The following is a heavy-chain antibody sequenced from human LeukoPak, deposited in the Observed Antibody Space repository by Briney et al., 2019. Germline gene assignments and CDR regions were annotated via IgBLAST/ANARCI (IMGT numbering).Heavy chain of an antibody. V-gene: IGHV4-59*08. CDR2: IYYSGST. CDR1: GGSFSGYY. J-gene: IGHJ5*02. CDR3: ARHSSPMVVVAATLVWFDP. Sequence: KTSETLSPTCAVYGGSFSGYYWSWIRQPPGKGLEWIGYIYYSGSTNYNPSLKSRVAISVDTSKNQFSLKLSSVTAADTAVYYCARHSSPMVVVAATLVWFDPWGQGTLVTVSS. D-gene: IGHD2-15*01.